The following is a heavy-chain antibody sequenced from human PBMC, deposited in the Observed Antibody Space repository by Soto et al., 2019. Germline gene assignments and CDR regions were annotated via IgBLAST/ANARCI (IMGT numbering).Heavy chain of an antibody. CDR2: ISYDGSNK. V-gene: IGHV3-30-3*01. J-gene: IGHJ3*02. CDR1: GFTFSSYA. D-gene: IGHD1-26*01. Sequence: GGSLRLSCAASGFTFSSYAMHWVRQAPGKGLEWVAVISYDGSNKYYADSVKGRFTISRDNSKNSLYLQMNSLRAEDTAVYYCARDKDIVGATTSDAFDIWGQGTMVTVSS. CDR3: ARDKDIVGATTSDAFDI.